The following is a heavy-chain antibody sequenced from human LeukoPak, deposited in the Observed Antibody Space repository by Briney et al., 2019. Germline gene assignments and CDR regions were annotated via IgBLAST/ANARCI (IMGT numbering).Heavy chain of an antibody. CDR3: ASLDPGDWFDP. Sequence: GGSLRLSCAASGFTVSSNYMSWVRQAPGKGLEWVSVIYSGGSTYYVDSVKGRFTISRDNSKNTLYLQMNSLRAEDTAVYYCASLDPGDWFDPWGQGTLVTVSS. CDR1: GFTVSSNY. D-gene: IGHD3-10*01. V-gene: IGHV3-53*01. J-gene: IGHJ5*02. CDR2: IYSGGST.